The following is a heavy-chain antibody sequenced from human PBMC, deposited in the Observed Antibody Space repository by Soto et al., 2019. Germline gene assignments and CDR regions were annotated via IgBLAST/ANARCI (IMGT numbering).Heavy chain of an antibody. CDR2: ISSSSTI. V-gene: IGHV3-48*02. Sequence: LRLSCAASGFTFSSYSMNWVRQAPGKGLEWVSYISSSSTIYYADSVKGRFTISRDNAKNSLYLQMNSLRDEDTAVYYCAREGCSSTSCYRAWFDPWGQGTLVTVSS. CDR1: GFTFSSYS. D-gene: IGHD2-2*02. J-gene: IGHJ5*02. CDR3: AREGCSSTSCYRAWFDP.